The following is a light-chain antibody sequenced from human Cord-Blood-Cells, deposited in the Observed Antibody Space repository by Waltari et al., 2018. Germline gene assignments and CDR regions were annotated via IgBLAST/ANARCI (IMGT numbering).Light chain of an antibody. J-gene: IGLJ3*02. CDR1: SSYVGGYNY. Sequence: QSALTQPASVYGSPGQSITISCPGTSSYVGGYNYVSWYQQHPGKAPKLMIYDVSNRPSGVSNRFSGSKSGNTASLTISGLQAEDEADYYCSSYTSSSTLVFGGGTKLTVL. V-gene: IGLV2-14*01. CDR2: DVS. CDR3: SSYTSSSTLV.